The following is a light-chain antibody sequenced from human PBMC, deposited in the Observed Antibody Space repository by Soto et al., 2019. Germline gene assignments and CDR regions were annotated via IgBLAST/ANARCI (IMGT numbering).Light chain of an antibody. CDR3: PQYNNWPPWT. Sequence: EIVMTQSPATLSVSPGERATLSCRASQSVRSNLAWYQQKPGQAPRLLLYGASTRATVIPARFSGSGSGTEFTLTISSLQSEDFAVYYCPQYNNWPPWTFGQGTKVELK. J-gene: IGKJ1*01. CDR1: QSVRSN. CDR2: GAS. V-gene: IGKV3-15*01.